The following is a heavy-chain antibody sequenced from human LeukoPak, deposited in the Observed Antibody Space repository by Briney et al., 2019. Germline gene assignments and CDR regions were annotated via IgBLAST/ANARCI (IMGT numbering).Heavy chain of an antibody. Sequence: GGSLRLSCAASGSTFSSYAMSWVRQAPGKGLEWVSAISGSGGSTYYADSVKGRFTISRDNSKNTLYLQMNSLRAEDTAVYYCAKDPHYYDSSGSDYWGQGTLVTVSS. CDR3: AKDPHYYDSSGSDY. D-gene: IGHD3-22*01. CDR1: GSTFSSYA. CDR2: ISGSGGST. J-gene: IGHJ4*02. V-gene: IGHV3-23*01.